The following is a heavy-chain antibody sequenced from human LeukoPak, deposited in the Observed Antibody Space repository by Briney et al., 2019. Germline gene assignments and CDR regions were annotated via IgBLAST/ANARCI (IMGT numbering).Heavy chain of an antibody. J-gene: IGHJ4*02. V-gene: IGHV1-2*02. CDR3: ARDLSGTMGDYLFDY. D-gene: IGHD4-17*01. CDR2: INPNSGGT. CDR1: GYTFTGDY. Sequence: AASVKVSCKASGYTFTGDYMHWVRQAPGQGLEWMGWINPNSGGTNYAQKFQGRVTMTRDTSISTAYMELSSLRSEDTAVYYCARDLSGTMGDYLFDYWGQGTLVTVSS.